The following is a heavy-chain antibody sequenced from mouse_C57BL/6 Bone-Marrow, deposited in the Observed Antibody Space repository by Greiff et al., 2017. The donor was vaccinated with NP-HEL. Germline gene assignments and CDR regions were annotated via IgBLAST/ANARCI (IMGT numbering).Heavy chain of an antibody. V-gene: IGHV1-52*01. Sequence: VQLQQPGAELVRPGSSVKLSCKASGYTFTSYWMHWVKQRPIQGLEWIGNIDPSDSETHYNQKFKDKATLTVDKSSSTAYMQLSSLTSEDSAVYYCASTLVPYAMDYWGQGTSVTVSS. CDR2: IDPSDSET. CDR1: GYTFTSYW. J-gene: IGHJ4*01. CDR3: ASTLVPYAMDY. D-gene: IGHD2-2*01.